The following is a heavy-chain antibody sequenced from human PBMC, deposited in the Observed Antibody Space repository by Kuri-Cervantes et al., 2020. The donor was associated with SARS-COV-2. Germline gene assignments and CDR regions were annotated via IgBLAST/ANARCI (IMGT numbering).Heavy chain of an antibody. CDR2: IYTSGST. Sequence: SETLSLTCTVSGGSISSYYWSWIRQPAGKGLEWIGRIYTSGSTNYNPSLKSRVTMSVDTSKNQFSLKLSSVTAADTAVYYCARDLPSDYTYYYYYMDDWGRGTTVTVSS. J-gene: IGHJ6*03. V-gene: IGHV4-4*07. CDR1: GGSISSYY. D-gene: IGHD4/OR15-4a*01. CDR3: ARDLPSDYTYYYYYMDD.